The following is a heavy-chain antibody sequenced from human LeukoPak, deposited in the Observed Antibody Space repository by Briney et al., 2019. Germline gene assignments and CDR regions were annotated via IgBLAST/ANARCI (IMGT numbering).Heavy chain of an antibody. CDR1: GFTFDDYT. V-gene: IGHV3-43*01. J-gene: IGHJ5*02. CDR2: ISWDGGST. Sequence: GGSLRLSCAASGFTFDDYTMHWVRQAPGKGLEWVSLISWDGGSTYYADSVKGRFTISRDNSKNSLYLQMNSLRTEDTALYYCAKDYYGSGWGFDPWGRGTLVTVSS. D-gene: IGHD3-10*01. CDR3: AKDYYGSGWGFDP.